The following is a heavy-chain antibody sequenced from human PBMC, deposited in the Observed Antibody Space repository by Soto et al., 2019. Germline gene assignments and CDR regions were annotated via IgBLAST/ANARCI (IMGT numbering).Heavy chain of an antibody. CDR3: ARGEGVGAYLYYGMDV. CDR2: IKQDGSEK. D-gene: IGHD1-26*01. J-gene: IGHJ6*02. V-gene: IGHV3-7*01. Sequence: GSLRLSCAASGFTFSSYWMSWVRQAPGKGLEWVANIKQDGSEKYYVDSVKGRFTISRGNAKNSLYLQMNSLRAEDTAVYYCARGEGVGAYLYYGMDVCRQRTTVTTSS. CDR1: GFTFSSYW.